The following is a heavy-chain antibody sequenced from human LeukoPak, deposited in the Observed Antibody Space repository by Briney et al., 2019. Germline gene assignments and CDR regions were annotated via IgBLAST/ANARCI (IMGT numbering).Heavy chain of an antibody. Sequence: GSSVTVSCTASGGTFSSYAISWVRQAPGQGLEWMGRIIPILGIANYAQKFQGRVTITADKSTSTAYMELSSLRSEDTAVYYCAREGEDTAMANWGQGTLVTVSS. D-gene: IGHD5-18*01. CDR2: IIPILGIA. CDR1: GGTFSSYA. CDR3: AREGEDTAMAN. J-gene: IGHJ4*02. V-gene: IGHV1-69*04.